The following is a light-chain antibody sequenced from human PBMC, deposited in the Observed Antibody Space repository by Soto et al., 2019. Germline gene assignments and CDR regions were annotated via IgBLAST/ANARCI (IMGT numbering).Light chain of an antibody. CDR2: EVT. CDR1: SSDVGGYNY. CDR3: SSHAGINNVV. V-gene: IGLV2-8*01. Sequence: QSALTQPPSASGSPGQSVAISCTGTSSDVGGYNYVSWYQQHPGKAPKLMIYEVTKRPPGVPDRFSGSKSGNTASLTVSGLQAEDEADYYCSSHAGINNVVFGGGTKVTVL. J-gene: IGLJ3*02.